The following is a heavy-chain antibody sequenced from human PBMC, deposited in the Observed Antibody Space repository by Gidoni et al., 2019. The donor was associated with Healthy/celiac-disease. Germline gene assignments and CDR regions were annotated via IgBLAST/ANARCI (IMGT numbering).Heavy chain of an antibody. V-gene: IGHV3-66*01. CDR1: GFTVSSNY. CDR3: AREIDYYGSGSYYDY. D-gene: IGHD3-10*01. J-gene: IGHJ4*02. CDR2: IYSGGST. Sequence: EVQLVEPGGGWVKPGGSLRLPCAASGFTVSSNYMSWVRQAPGEGLEWVSVIYSGGSTYYADSVKGRFTISRDNSKNTLYLQMNSLRAEDTAVYYCAREIDYYGSGSYYDYWGQGTLVTVSS.